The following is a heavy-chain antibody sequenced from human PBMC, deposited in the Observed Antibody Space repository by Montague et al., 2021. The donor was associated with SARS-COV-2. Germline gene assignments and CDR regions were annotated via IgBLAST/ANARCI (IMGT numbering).Heavy chain of an antibody. Sequence: SETLSLTCIVSGGSTNYYYWSWIRQSPGKGLEWIWYMYYSWSTNYNPSLKIRVTMSIYRSKNQFSLKLRSVTATDTAVYYCARVARYCTNGVCETYYYYGLDVWGQGTTVTVSS. D-gene: IGHD2-8*01. V-gene: IGHV4-59*01. CDR2: MYYSWST. CDR1: GGSTNYYY. CDR3: ARVARYCTNGVCETYYYYGLDV. J-gene: IGHJ6*02.